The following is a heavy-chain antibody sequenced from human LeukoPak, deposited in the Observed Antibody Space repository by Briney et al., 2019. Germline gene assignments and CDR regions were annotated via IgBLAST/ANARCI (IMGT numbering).Heavy chain of an antibody. CDR3: ARDLAMTTVTPQVG. CDR1: GFTFSSYS. J-gene: IGHJ4*02. V-gene: IGHV3-53*01. Sequence: GGSLRLSCAASGFTFSSYSMSWVRQAPGKGLEWVSVIYSGGSTYYADSVKGRFTISRDNSKNTLYLQMNSLRAEDTAVYYCARDLAMTTVTPQVGWGQGTLVTVSS. CDR2: IYSGGST. D-gene: IGHD4-17*01.